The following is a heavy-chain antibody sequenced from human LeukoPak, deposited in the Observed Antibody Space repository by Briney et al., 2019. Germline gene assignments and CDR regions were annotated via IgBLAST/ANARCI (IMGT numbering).Heavy chain of an antibody. J-gene: IGHJ4*02. CDR1: CGSFTGDY. CDR2: IKQSVST. D-gene: IGHD3-22*01. Sequence: SETLSLTCALYCGSFTGDYWGWIRQPPGKWRESNGEIKQSVSTNSNPSLKSRVTISVDTSKNQFSLKLSSVTAADTAVYYCASLGENYYDSSGYSPDDYWGQGKLVTVSS. CDR3: ASLGENYYDSSGYSPDDY. V-gene: IGHV4-34*01.